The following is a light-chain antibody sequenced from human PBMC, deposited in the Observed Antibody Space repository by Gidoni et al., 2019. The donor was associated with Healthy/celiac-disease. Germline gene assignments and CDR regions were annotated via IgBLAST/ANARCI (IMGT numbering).Light chain of an antibody. CDR1: QSVSSY. CDR3: QQRSNSYT. CDR2: DAS. Sequence: EIVLTQSPATLSLSPGERATLSCRASQSVSSYLAWYQQKPGQAPRLLIYDASNRATGIPAGFSGSGSGTDFTLTISSLEPEDFAVYYCQQRSNSYTFGQGTKLEIK. J-gene: IGKJ2*01. V-gene: IGKV3-11*01.